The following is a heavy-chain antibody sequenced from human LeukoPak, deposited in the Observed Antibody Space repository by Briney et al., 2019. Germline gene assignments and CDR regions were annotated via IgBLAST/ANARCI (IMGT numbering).Heavy chain of an antibody. Sequence: GASVTVSCKASGYTFTRHQMYWVRQAPGQGLEWMGLINPSGGTTSYAQKFQGRVTMTTETSTSTVYMELSGLRSEDTAVYYCARELTSGGMDVWGQGTTVTVSS. CDR2: INPSGGTT. J-gene: IGHJ6*02. V-gene: IGHV1-46*01. CDR1: GYTFTRHQ. CDR3: ARELTSGGMDV. D-gene: IGHD4-11*01.